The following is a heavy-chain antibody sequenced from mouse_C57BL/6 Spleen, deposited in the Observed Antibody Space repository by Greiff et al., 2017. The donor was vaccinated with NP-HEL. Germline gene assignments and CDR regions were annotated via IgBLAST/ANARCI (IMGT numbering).Heavy chain of an antibody. V-gene: IGHV1-69*01. J-gene: IGHJ1*03. CDR2: IDPSDSYT. Sequence: QVQLQQPGAELVMPGASVKLSCKASGYTFTSYWMHWVKQRPGQGLEWIGEIDPSDSYTNYNQKFKGKSKLTVDKSSSTAYMQLSSLTSEESAVYYCARYTPGGYFDVWGTGTTVTVSS. CDR3: ARYTPGGYFDV. CDR1: GYTFTSYW.